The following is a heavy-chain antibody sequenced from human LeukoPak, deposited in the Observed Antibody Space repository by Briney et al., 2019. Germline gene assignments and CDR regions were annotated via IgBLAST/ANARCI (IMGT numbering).Heavy chain of an antibody. V-gene: IGHV3-23*01. Sequence: GGSLRLSCAASGFTFSRHGMNWVRQAPGKGLEWVSGVSPNGVTTYYADSVKGRFAISRDNSKGTVHLQMNTLRPEDTAIYYCAKDDGWLQYGNWGRGTLVTVSS. CDR3: AKDDGWLQYGN. CDR1: GFTFSRHG. CDR2: VSPNGVTT. D-gene: IGHD5-24*01. J-gene: IGHJ4*02.